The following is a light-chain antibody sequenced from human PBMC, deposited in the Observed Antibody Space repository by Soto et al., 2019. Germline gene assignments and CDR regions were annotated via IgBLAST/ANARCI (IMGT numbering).Light chain of an antibody. J-gene: IGLJ2*01. CDR3: SSYTSSSTLVV. V-gene: IGLV2-14*01. CDR1: SSDVGGYNY. CDR2: DVS. Sequence: QSALTQPASVSGSPGQSITISCTGTSSDVGGYNYVSWYQQHTGKAPKLMIYDVSNRPSGVSNRLSGSKSGNTASLTISGFQAEDEADYYCSSYTSSSTLVVFGGGTKLTVL.